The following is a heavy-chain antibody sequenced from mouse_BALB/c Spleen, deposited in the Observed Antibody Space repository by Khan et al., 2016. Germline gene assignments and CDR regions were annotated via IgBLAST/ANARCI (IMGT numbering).Heavy chain of an antibody. CDR2: ICSGGGT. CDR3: ARNGGSAMDY. CDR1: GFSLTSYG. J-gene: IGHJ4*01. Sequence: QVQLQQSGPGLVQPSQSLSITCTASGFSLTSYGVHWVRQTPGKGLEWLGVICSGGGTDYYAAFLSSLSTSKDNSTSHVFFTMNSLQADDTARYYCARNGGSAMDYWGQGTSVTVSS. V-gene: IGHV2-4-1*01.